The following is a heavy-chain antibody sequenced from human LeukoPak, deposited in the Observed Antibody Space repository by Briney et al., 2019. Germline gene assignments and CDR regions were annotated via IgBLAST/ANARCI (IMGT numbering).Heavy chain of an antibody. J-gene: IGHJ3*02. CDR1: EFTFSAYW. Sequence: GGSLRLSCAASEFTFSAYWMHWVRQAPGKGLVWVSRIRGDGSMTNYADSVKGRFTISRDNAKNTLYLQMNSLRAEDTAVYYCARRVREMAYAFDIWGQGTMVTVSS. V-gene: IGHV3-74*01. CDR2: IRGDGSMT. D-gene: IGHD5-24*01. CDR3: ARRVREMAYAFDI.